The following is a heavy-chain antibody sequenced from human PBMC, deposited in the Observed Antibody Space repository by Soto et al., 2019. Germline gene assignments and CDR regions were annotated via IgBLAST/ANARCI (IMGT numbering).Heavy chain of an antibody. CDR3: AKRGYDYGYYFDY. Sequence: PGGSLRLSCAASGFTFSSYAMSWVRQAPGKGLEWVSAISGSGGSTYYADSVKGRFTISRDNSKNTLYLQMNSLRAEDTAIYYCAKRGYDYGYYFDYWGQGTLVTVSS. CDR1: GFTFSSYA. V-gene: IGHV3-23*01. J-gene: IGHJ4*02. D-gene: IGHD4-17*01. CDR2: ISGSGGST.